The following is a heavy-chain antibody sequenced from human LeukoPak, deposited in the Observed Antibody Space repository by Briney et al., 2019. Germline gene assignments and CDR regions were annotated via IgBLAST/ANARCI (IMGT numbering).Heavy chain of an antibody. Sequence: SVKVFCKASGGTFSSYAISWVRQAPGQGLEWMGGIIPIFGTANYAQKFQGRVTITADESTSTAYMELSSLRSEDTAVYYCAREYSRGEYYLDYWGQGTLVTVSS. D-gene: IGHD6-13*01. V-gene: IGHV1-69*13. CDR3: AREYSRGEYYLDY. CDR2: IIPIFGTA. CDR1: GGTFSSYA. J-gene: IGHJ4*02.